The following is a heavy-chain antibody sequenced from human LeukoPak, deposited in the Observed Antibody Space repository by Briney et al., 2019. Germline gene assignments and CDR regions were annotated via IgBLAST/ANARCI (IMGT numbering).Heavy chain of an antibody. CDR1: GGSISSSYYY. CDR2: IYYSGST. D-gene: IGHD2-15*01. Sequence: SETLSLTCTVSGGSISSSYYYWGWIRQPPGKGLEWIGSIYYSGSTYYNPSLKSRVTISVDTSKNQLSPKLSSVTAADTAVYYCASLGYCSGGSCRDDYYYYYGMDVWGQGTTVTVSS. CDR3: ASLGYCSGGSCRDDYYYYYGMDV. J-gene: IGHJ6*02. V-gene: IGHV4-39*01.